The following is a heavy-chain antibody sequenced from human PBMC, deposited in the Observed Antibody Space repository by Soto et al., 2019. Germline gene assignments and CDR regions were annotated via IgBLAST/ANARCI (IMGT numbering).Heavy chain of an antibody. J-gene: IGHJ4*02. Sequence: QVQLQESGPGLVKPSQTLSLTCTVSGGSISSGDYYWSWIRQPPGKGLEWIGYIYYSGSTYYNPSLKSRVXXSXDTXKHQFSLKLSSVTAADTAVYYCARSWYYGDYPFDYWGQGTLVTVSS. V-gene: IGHV4-30-4*01. CDR2: IYYSGST. D-gene: IGHD4-17*01. CDR1: GGSISSGDYY. CDR3: ARSWYYGDYPFDY.